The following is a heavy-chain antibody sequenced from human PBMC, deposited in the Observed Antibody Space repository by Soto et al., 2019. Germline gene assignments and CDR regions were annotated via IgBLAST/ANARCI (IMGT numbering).Heavy chain of an antibody. CDR3: VEGWNDF. J-gene: IGHJ4*02. D-gene: IGHD1-1*01. CDR2: IKSTKDGRAR. V-gene: IGHV3-15*01. Sequence: EVQVVESGGDLVEPGGSLRLSCVTSGFMFSSAWMSWVRQAPGKGLEWVARIKSTKDGRARDYAAPVNGRFSISRDDSKSTVYLQMNRLRVEDTALYYCVEGWNDFWGQGTLVTVSS. CDR1: GFMFSSAW.